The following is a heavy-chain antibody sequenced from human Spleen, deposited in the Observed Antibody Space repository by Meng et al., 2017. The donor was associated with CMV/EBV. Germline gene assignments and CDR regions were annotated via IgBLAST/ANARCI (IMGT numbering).Heavy chain of an antibody. V-gene: IGHV1-2*02. CDR2: INPKSGET. D-gene: IGHD3-3*01. J-gene: IGHJ4*02. CDR1: GFTFSDYH. Sequence: ASVKVSCKASGFTFSDYHIHWVRQAPGQRLEWMARINPKSGETNYAQRFQGRVTLTRDTSISAAYMDLSRLRSDDTAVYYCARPLWSGHFYYFEYWGQGTLVTVS. CDR3: ARPLWSGHFYYFEY.